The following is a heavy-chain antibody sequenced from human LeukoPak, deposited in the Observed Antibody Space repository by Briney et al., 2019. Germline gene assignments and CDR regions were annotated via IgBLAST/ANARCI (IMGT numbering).Heavy chain of an antibody. J-gene: IGHJ4*02. V-gene: IGHV3-9*01. Sequence: GGSLRLSCAASGFTFDDYAMHRVRQAPGKGLEWVSGISWNSGSIGYADSVKGRFTISRDNAKNSLYLQMNSLRAEDTALYYCAKSYCSSTSCSGFDYWGQGTLVIVSS. CDR1: GFTFDDYA. CDR3: AKSYCSSTSCSGFDY. CDR2: ISWNSGSI. D-gene: IGHD2-2*01.